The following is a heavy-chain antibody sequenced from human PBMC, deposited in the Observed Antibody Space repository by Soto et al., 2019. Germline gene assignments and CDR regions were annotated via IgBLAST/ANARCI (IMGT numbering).Heavy chain of an antibody. CDR1: GGTFSSYA. V-gene: IGHV1-69*12. Sequence: QVQLVQSGAEVKKPGSSVKVSCKASGGTFSSYAISWVRQAPGQGLEWMGGIISIFGTANYAQKFQGRVTITADASTLTAYMALSSLRSEDTAVYYGATTRNWNAGRDYYGMDVWGQGTTVTVSS. D-gene: IGHD1-1*01. J-gene: IGHJ6*02. CDR3: ATTRNWNAGRDYYGMDV. CDR2: IISIFGTA.